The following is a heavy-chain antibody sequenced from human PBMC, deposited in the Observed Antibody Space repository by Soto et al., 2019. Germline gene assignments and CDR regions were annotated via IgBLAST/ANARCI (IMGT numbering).Heavy chain of an antibody. J-gene: IGHJ4*02. V-gene: IGHV4-4*02. CDR2: IYHSGST. D-gene: IGHD4-17*01. CDR3: ARNPSTVTTGPYYFDY. CDR1: SGSISSSNW. Sequence: QVQLQESGPGLVKPSGTLSLTCAVSSGSISSSNWWSWVRQPPGKGLEWIGEIYHSGSTNSNPSLKIRATISVDKSKNQFSLKLSSVTAADTAVYYCARNPSTVTTGPYYFDYWGQGTLVTVSS.